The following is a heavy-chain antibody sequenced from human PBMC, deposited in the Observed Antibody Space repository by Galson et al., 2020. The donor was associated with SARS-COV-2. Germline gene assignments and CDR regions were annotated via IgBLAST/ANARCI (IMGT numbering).Heavy chain of an antibody. J-gene: IGHJ4*02. CDR3: ASSIEVAGAIDY. V-gene: IGHV3-33*01. CDR2: IWSDGINK. D-gene: IGHD6-19*01. Sequence: SMKISCAASGFIFGNYGMHWVRQAPGKGLEWVAVIWSDGINKYYGDSVKGRFTISRDNSKNTLNLQMNSLRAEDTAVYYCASSIEVAGAIDYWGQGTLVTVSS. CDR1: GFIFGNYG.